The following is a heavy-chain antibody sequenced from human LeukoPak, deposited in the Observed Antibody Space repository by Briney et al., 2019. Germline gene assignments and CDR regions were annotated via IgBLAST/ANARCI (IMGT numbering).Heavy chain of an antibody. D-gene: IGHD3-9*01. J-gene: IGHJ6*03. CDR2: IYYSGST. CDR1: GGSISSYY. V-gene: IGHV4-59*01. Sequence: SETLSLTCTVSGGSISSYYWSWIRQPPGKGMEWIGYIYYSGSTNYNHSLKSRVTISVDTSKNQFSLKLSSVTAADTAVYYCAGGYFDWSAYYYYMDVWGKGTTVTVSS. CDR3: AGGYFDWSAYYYYMDV.